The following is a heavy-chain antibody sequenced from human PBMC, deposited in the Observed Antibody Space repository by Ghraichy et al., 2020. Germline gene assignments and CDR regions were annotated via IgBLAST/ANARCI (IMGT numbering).Heavy chain of an antibody. CDR2: IYHSGST. D-gene: IGHD1-26*01. J-gene: IGHJ4*02. CDR3: ARAGDYYFDY. V-gene: IGHV4-30-2*01. Sequence: LRLSCAVSGGSISSGGYSWSWIRQPPGKGLEWIGYIYHSGSTYYNPSLKSRVTISVDRSKNQFSLKLSSVTAADTAVYYCARAGDYYFDYWGQGTLVTVSS. CDR1: GGSISSGGYS.